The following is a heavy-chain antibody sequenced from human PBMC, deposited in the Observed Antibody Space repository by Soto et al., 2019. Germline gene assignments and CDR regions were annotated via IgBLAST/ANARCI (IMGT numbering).Heavy chain of an antibody. CDR1: GGTFSSYA. CDR2: IIPIFGTA. V-gene: IGHV1-69*13. D-gene: IGHD3-10*01. Sequence: SVKVSCKASGGTFSSYAISWVRQAPGQGLEWMGGIIPIFGTANYAQKFQGRVTITADESTSTAYMELSSLRSEDTAVYYCARVLTMVWGVINLNYYGMDVWGQGTTVPVSS. J-gene: IGHJ6*02. CDR3: ARVLTMVWGVINLNYYGMDV.